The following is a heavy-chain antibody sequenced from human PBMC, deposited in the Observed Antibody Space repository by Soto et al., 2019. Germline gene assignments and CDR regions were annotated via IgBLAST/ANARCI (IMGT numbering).Heavy chain of an antibody. CDR3: ASGLAYGDYRWLDP. CDR2: ISNSGSTI. CDR1: EFTFSDYY. Sequence: QVQLVEAGGGLVKPGGSLRLSCAASEFTFSDYYMTWIRQAPGKGLEWVSYISNSGSTIYYADSVKGRFTISRDNAQNSLYLQMNSLRAEDTAVYYCASGLAYGDYRWLDPWGEGTLVTVSP. J-gene: IGHJ5*02. D-gene: IGHD4-17*01. V-gene: IGHV3-11*01.